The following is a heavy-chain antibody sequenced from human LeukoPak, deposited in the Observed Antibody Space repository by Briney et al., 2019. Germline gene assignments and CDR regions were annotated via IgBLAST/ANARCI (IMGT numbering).Heavy chain of an antibody. D-gene: IGHD1-26*01. CDR2: INHSGST. J-gene: IGHJ4*02. CDR1: GGSFSGYY. V-gene: IGHV4-34*01. CDR3: ARQEVGATAFDY. Sequence: PSETLSLTCAVYGGSFSGYYWSWIRQPPGKGLEWIGEINHSGSTNYNPSLKSRVTISVDTSKNQFSLELSSVTAADTAVYYCARQEVGATAFDYWGQGTLVTVSS.